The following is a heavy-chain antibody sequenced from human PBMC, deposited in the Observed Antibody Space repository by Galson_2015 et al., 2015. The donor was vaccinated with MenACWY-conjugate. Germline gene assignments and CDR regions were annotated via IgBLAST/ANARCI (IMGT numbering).Heavy chain of an antibody. V-gene: IGHV6-1*01. CDR3: ARDPTGTTYYYYYYGMDV. Sequence: CAISGDSVSSHSAAWNWIRQSPSRGLEWLGRTYYRSKWYNDYAVSVKSRITINPDTSKNQFSLQLNSVTPEDTAVYYCARDPTGTTYYYYYYGMDVWGQGTTVTVSS. J-gene: IGHJ6*02. D-gene: IGHD1-1*01. CDR1: GDSVSSHSAA. CDR2: TYYRSKWYN.